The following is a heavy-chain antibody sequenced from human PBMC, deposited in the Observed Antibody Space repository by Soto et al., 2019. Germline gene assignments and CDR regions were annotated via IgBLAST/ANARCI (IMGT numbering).Heavy chain of an antibody. D-gene: IGHD2-8*02. CDR1: GFTFSSYP. V-gene: IGHV3-64*02. CDR3: VREVWSYDY. J-gene: IGHJ4*02. Sequence: PGGSLRLSCAASGFTFSSYPMHWVRQSPGKGLKYVSAISSEGTITYYGDSVRGRFTISRDNSRNTLYLQMCSLTPDDMAVYYCVREVWSYDYWGQGTLVTVSS. CDR2: ISSEGTIT.